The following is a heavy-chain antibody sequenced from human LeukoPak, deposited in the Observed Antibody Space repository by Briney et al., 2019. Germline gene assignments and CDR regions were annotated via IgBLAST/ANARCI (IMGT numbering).Heavy chain of an antibody. J-gene: IGHJ4*02. Sequence: SETLSLTCTVSGGSISSYYWSWIRQPPGKGLEWIGYIYASGSTNYNPSLKSRVTISVDTSKNQFSLKLSSVTAADTAVYYCARHPASLAYAFDYWGQGTLVTVSS. CDR3: ARHPASLAYAFDY. CDR1: GGSISSYY. V-gene: IGHV4-4*09. D-gene: IGHD2-8*01. CDR2: IYASGST.